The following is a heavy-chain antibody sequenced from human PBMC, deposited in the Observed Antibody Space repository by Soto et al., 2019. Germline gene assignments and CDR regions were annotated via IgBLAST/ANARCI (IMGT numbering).Heavy chain of an antibody. CDR1: GFTFSTYA. D-gene: IGHD1-1*01. J-gene: IGHJ4*02. V-gene: IGHV3-23*01. CDR2: ITGSGGNT. Sequence: EVQLLESGGGLVQPGGSLRLSCAASGFTFSTYAMSWVRQAPGKGLEWVSAITGSGGNTYYADSVKGRFTISRDNSKNKLYLQMNSLRVDDTAIYYCAKGFYNVAGWGQGTLVTVSS. CDR3: AKGFYNVAG.